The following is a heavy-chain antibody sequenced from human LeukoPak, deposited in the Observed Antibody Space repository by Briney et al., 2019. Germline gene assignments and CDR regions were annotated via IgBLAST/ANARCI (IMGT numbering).Heavy chain of an antibody. J-gene: IGHJ4*02. D-gene: IGHD4-17*01. CDR2: IKTKTDGVTT. CDR1: GFSFSYAW. CDR3: TTKTAMTASGVDY. Sequence: GGSLRLSCAASGFSFSYAWMSWVRQAPGRGLEWVGHIKTKTDGVTTDYAAPVKGRFTISRDDSKSTLYLQMNSLKTEDTAVYYCTTKTAMTASGVDYWGQGTLVTVSS. V-gene: IGHV3-15*01.